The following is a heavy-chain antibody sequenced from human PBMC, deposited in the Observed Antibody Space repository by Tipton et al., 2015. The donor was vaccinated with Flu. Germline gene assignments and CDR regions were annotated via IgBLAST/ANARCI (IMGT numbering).Heavy chain of an antibody. J-gene: IGHJ4*02. Sequence: TLSLTCIVSGGSINSYFWSWIRQPAGKGLEWIGRIYISGSTNYNPSLKSRVTISVDTSKNQFSLRLSSVTAADTAVYYCARGPYGDSQYFDYWGQGTLVTVSS. V-gene: IGHV4-4*07. CDR1: GGSINSYF. CDR3: ARGPYGDSQYFDY. CDR2: IYISGST. D-gene: IGHD4-17*01.